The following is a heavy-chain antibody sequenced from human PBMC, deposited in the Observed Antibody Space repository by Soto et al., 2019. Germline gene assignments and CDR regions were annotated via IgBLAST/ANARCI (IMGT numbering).Heavy chain of an antibody. V-gene: IGHV3-23*01. CDR3: AKARAQYYDFWSGYRVDY. CDR1: GLTFSSYA. Sequence: GGPLRLSCAAGGLTFSSYAMSCVRQAPGKGLEWVSAISGSGGSTYYADSVKGRFTISRDNSKNTLYLQMNSLRAEDTAVYYCAKARAQYYDFWSGYRVDYWCQGTLVTVSS. D-gene: IGHD3-3*01. J-gene: IGHJ4*02. CDR2: ISGSGGST.